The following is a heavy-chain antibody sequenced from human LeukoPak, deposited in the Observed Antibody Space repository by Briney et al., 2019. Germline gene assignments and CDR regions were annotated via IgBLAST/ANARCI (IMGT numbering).Heavy chain of an antibody. J-gene: IGHJ4*02. V-gene: IGHV4-59*11. CDR1: GVSISSHY. CDR3: AKEVARDPYYFDY. CDR2: IYYSGIT. Sequence: SETLSLTCTVSGVSISSHYWSWIRQPLGKGLEWIGYIYYSGITNYDPSLKSRVTISVDTSKNQFSLKLSSVTAADTAVYYCAKEVARDPYYFDYWGQGTLVTVSS. D-gene: IGHD2-15*01.